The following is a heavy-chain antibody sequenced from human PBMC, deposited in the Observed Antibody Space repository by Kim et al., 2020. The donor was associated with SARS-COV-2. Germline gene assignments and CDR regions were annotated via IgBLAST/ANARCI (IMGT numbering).Heavy chain of an antibody. J-gene: IGHJ1*01. CDR1: GGSFSGYY. Sequence: SETLSLTCAVYGGSFSGYYWNWIRQSPGKGLEWIGEINHSGSSRYNPSLKSRVTISVDTSKNQFSLKLRSVTAADTAVYYCARDKMHDSHAANQFWGQGT. V-gene: IGHV4-34*01. CDR3: ARDKMHDSHAANQF. D-gene: IGHD1-1*01. CDR2: INHSGSS.